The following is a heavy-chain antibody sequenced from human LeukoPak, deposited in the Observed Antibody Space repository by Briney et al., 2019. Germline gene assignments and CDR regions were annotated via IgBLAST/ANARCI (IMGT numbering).Heavy chain of an antibody. CDR1: GFTFSSYG. Sequence: PGRSLRLSCAASGFTFSSYGMHWVRQAPGKGLEWVAVISYDGSNKYYADSVQGRFTISRDNSKNTLYLQMNSLRAEDTAVYYCAKGFNAAVADAFDYWGQGTLVTVSS. D-gene: IGHD6-19*01. CDR3: AKGFNAAVADAFDY. J-gene: IGHJ4*02. V-gene: IGHV3-30*18. CDR2: ISYDGSNK.